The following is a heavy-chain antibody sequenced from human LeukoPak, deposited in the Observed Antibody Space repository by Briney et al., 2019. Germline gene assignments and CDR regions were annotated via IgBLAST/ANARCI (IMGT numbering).Heavy chain of an antibody. J-gene: IGHJ4*02. D-gene: IGHD2-2*01. CDR2: ICPGDSDT. CDR1: GYSFTSYW. CDR3: ARQLVVPAATYYFDY. Sequence: PGESLKISCKGSGYSFTSYWIGWVRQMPGKSLEWMGIICPGDSDTRYSPSFQGQVTTSADKSISTAYLQWSSLKASDTAMYYCARQLVVPAATYYFDYWGQGTLVTVSS. V-gene: IGHV5-51*01.